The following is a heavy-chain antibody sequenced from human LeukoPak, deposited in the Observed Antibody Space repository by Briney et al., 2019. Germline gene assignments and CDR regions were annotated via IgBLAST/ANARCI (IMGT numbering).Heavy chain of an antibody. CDR3: ARGGYTYGFDY. D-gene: IGHD5-18*01. Sequence: SETLSLTCTVSGDSISGYYWSWIRQPPGKGLEWIGYIYYSGSTNYNPSLKSRVTISVDTSKNQFSLKLGSVTAADTAVYYCARGGYTYGFDYWGQGTLVTVSS. J-gene: IGHJ4*02. V-gene: IGHV4-59*01. CDR1: GDSISGYY. CDR2: IYYSGST.